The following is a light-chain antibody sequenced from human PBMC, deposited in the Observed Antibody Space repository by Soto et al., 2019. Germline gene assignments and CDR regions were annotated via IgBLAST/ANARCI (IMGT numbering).Light chain of an antibody. CDR3: HQYKNWPWT. Sequence: DIQMTQSPSTLSGSVGDRVTITCRASQTISSWLAWYQQKPGKAPKLLIYKASTLKSGVPSRFSGSGSGTEFTLTISTLQSEDSAVYYCHQYKNWPWTFGQGTK. J-gene: IGKJ1*01. V-gene: IGKV1-5*03. CDR2: KAS. CDR1: QTISSW.